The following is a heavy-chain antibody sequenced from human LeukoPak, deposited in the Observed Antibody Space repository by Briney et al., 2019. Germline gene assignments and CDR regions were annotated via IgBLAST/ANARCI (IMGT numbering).Heavy chain of an antibody. J-gene: IGHJ4*02. Sequence: GGSLRLSCAASGFTFSSFSMSWVRQAPGKGLEWVSYIRSGGTNTDYTGSVKGRFTISRDNAKNSLYLQMNSLRAEDTAVYYCARMNYVSSGWGAPFDYWGQGTLVTVSS. CDR3: ARMNYVSSGWGAPFDY. D-gene: IGHD1-7*01. CDR2: IRSGGTNT. V-gene: IGHV3-48*04. CDR1: GFTFSSFS.